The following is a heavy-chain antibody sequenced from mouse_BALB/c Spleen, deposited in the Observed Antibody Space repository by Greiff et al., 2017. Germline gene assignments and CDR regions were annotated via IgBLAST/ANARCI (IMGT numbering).Heavy chain of an antibody. J-gene: IGHJ4*01. CDR2: ISSGGST. CDR3: ARESPYYYGSSYYAMDY. CDR1: GFTFSSYA. Sequence: EVKLVESGGGLVKPGGSLKLSCAASGFTFSSYAMSWVRQTPEKRLEWVASISSGGSTYYPDSVKGRFTISRDNARNILYLQMSSLRSEDTAMYYCARESPYYYGSSYYAMDYWGQGTSVTVSS. D-gene: IGHD1-1*01. V-gene: IGHV5-6-5*01.